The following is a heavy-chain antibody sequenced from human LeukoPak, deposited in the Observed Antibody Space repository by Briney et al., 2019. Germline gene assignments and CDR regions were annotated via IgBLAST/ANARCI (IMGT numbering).Heavy chain of an antibody. CDR2: IIPIFGTA. V-gene: IGHV1-69*13. Sequence: GASVKVSCKASGGTFSSYAISWVRQAPGQGLEWMGGIIPIFGTANYAQKFQGRVTITADESTSTAYMELSSLRAEDTAVYYCARLSSSWYWFDPWGQGTLVTVSS. CDR1: GGTFSSYA. J-gene: IGHJ5*02. D-gene: IGHD6-13*01. CDR3: ARLSSSWYWFDP.